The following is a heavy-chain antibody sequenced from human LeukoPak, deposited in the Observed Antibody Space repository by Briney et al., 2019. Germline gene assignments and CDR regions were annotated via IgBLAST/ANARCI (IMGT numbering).Heavy chain of an antibody. Sequence: SETLSLTCAVYGGSFSGYYWSRIRQPPGKGLEWIGGMFYSGSTYYHPSLKSRVTISVDTSKNQFSLKLNSVTAADTAVYYCARHRIEYGSSSDLDYWGQGTLVTVSS. V-gene: IGHV4-34*12. CDR1: GGSFSGYY. CDR3: ARHRIEYGSSSDLDY. J-gene: IGHJ4*02. D-gene: IGHD6-6*01. CDR2: MFYSGST.